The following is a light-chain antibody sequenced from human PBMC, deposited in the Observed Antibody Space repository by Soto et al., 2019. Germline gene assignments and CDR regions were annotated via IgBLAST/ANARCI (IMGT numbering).Light chain of an antibody. Sequence: EIVMTQSPATLSVSPAERATLSCRASQSVSSNLAWYQQKPRQAPRLRIYGASTRATGSPARFSGSGSGTEFTLTISSLQSADFAVYYCQQYNNSPSLFGPGTKVDIK. V-gene: IGKV3-15*01. CDR1: QSVSSN. CDR2: GAS. J-gene: IGKJ3*01. CDR3: QQYNNSPSL.